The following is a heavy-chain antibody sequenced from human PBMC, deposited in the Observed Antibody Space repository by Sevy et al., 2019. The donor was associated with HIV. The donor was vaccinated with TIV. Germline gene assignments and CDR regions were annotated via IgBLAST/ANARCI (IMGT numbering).Heavy chain of an antibody. J-gene: IGHJ6*03. CDR2: TSCSIRYT. Sequence: GGSLRLSCAASGFTFSDYYMSWIRQAPGKGLEWVSYTSCSIRYTNYADSVKGRFTISRDKAKNSLYLQMNSLRAEDTAVYYCARGRGCSSTSCTYYYYYYMDVWGKGTTVTVSS. CDR3: ARGRGCSSTSCTYYYYYYMDV. CDR1: GFTFSDYY. D-gene: IGHD2-2*01. V-gene: IGHV3-11*06.